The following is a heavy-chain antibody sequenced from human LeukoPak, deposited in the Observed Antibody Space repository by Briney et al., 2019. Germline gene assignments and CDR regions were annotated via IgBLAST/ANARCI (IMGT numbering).Heavy chain of an antibody. J-gene: IGHJ4*02. CDR1: GGSISSSNYY. V-gene: IGHV4-39*01. CDR3: ARQTSCSSSSCYYHFDY. D-gene: IGHD2-2*01. Sequence: SETLSLTCTVSGGSISSSNYYWGWFRQPPGKGLELIGSISYSGSAYYNPSLKSRVTVSVDTSKNEFSLQLNSVTAADTAVYYCARQTSCSSSSCYYHFDYWGQGTLVTVSS. CDR2: ISYSGSA.